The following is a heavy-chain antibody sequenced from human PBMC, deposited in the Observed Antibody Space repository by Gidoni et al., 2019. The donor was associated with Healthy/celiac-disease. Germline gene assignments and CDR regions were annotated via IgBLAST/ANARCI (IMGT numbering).Heavy chain of an antibody. CDR1: GFTFSSYG. D-gene: IGHD3-3*01. J-gene: IGHJ6*02. CDR2: IWYDGSNK. CDR3: ARDLYYDFWSGYYTYGMDV. Sequence: QVQLVESGGGVVQPGRSLRLSCAASGFTFSSYGMHWVRQAPGKGLEWVAVIWYDGSNKYYADSVKGRFTISRDNSKNTLYLQMNSLRAEDTAVYYCARDLYYDFWSGYYTYGMDVWGQGTTVTVSS. V-gene: IGHV3-33*01.